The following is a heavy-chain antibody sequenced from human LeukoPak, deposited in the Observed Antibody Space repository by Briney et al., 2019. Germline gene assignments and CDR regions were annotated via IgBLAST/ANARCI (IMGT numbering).Heavy chain of an antibody. Sequence: GGSLRLSCAASVFTFSSYSMNWVRQAPEKGLEWVSSISSSRGYIYYADSVKGRFTISRDNAKNSLYLQMNSLRAEDTAVYYCARDPLADYWGQGTLVTVSS. V-gene: IGHV3-21*01. J-gene: IGHJ4*02. D-gene: IGHD1-1*01. CDR2: ISSSRGYI. CDR3: ARDPLADY. CDR1: VFTFSSYS.